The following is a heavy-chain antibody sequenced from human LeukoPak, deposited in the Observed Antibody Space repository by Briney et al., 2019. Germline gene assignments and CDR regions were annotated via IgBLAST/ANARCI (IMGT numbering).Heavy chain of an antibody. J-gene: IGHJ4*02. Sequence: KPSETLSLTCALDAGPFSGYYWSWIRHPPGKGLEWIGEISHSAGTKNCPTLTRRVPISVDTSKNQFSLKLSSETAADTAVYYCATELFKRPLYYYGSGSYRYWGQGTRVPVPS. CDR2: ISHSAGT. D-gene: IGHD3-10*01. CDR3: ATELFKRPLYYYGSGSYRY. V-gene: IGHV4-34*01. CDR1: AGPFSGYY.